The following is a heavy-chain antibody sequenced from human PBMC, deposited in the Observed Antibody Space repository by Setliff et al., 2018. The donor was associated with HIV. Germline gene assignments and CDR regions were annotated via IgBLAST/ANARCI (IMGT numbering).Heavy chain of an antibody. V-gene: IGHV3-74*01. CDR2: INSDGSSI. Sequence: GSLRLSCAASGFIFSNYWMHWVRQAPGKGLVWVSRINSDGSSISYADSVKGRFTISRDNSKNTLYLQMDSLRTEDTAVYYCASSYPNYNYGNYDFWSGYYHDDAFDIWGRGTMVTVSS. CDR3: ASSYPNYNYGNYDFWSGYYHDDAFDI. CDR1: GFIFSNYW. J-gene: IGHJ3*02. D-gene: IGHD3-3*01.